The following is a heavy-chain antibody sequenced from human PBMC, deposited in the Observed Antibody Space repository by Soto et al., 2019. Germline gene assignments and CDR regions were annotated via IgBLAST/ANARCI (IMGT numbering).Heavy chain of an antibody. CDR1: GGSISSYY. J-gene: IGHJ5*02. D-gene: IGHD6-13*01. CDR3: AAEGGYGRCTLAQQLVRGWFDP. Sequence: SETLSLTCTVSGGSISSYYWSWIRQPPGKGLEWIGYIYYSGSTSYNPSLKSRVTISVDTSKSQFSLKLSSVTAADTAVYYCAAEGGYGRCTLAQQLVRGWFDPWGQGTLVTVSS. CDR2: IYYSGST. V-gene: IGHV4-59*01.